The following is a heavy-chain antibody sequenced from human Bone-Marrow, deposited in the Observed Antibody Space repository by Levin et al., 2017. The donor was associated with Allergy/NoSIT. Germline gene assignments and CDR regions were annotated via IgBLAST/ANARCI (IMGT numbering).Heavy chain of an antibody. CDR3: AAVIRDYGDYDKVPYHFDN. CDR2: VSHSGST. V-gene: IGHV4-4*02. D-gene: IGHD4-17*01. J-gene: IGHJ4*02. CDR1: GGSISSTNW. Sequence: PSETLSLTCAVSGGSISSTNWWTWVRQPPGKGLEWIGDVSHSGSTNYKSSLKSRVTISVDKSKNHIFLTLTSVTAADTAFYYCAAVIRDYGDYDKVPYHFDNWGQGTLVTVSS.